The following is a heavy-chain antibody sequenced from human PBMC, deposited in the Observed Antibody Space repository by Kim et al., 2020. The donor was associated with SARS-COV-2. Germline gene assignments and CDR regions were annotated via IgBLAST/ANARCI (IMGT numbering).Heavy chain of an antibody. D-gene: IGHD2-15*01. J-gene: IGHJ6*02. V-gene: IGHV1-69*13. CDR1: GGTFSSYA. CDR2: IIPIFGTA. Sequence: SVKVSCKASGGTFSSYAISWVRQAPGQGLEWMGGIIPIFGTANYAQKFQGRVTITADESTSTAYMELSSLRSEDTAVYYCASGQNRRIDYYYGMDVWGQGTTVTVSS. CDR3: ASGQNRRIDYYYGMDV.